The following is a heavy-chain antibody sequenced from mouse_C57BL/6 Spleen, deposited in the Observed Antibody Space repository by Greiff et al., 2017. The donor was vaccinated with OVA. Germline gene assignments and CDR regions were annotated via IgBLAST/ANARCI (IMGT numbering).Heavy chain of an antibody. V-gene: IGHV1-26*01. J-gene: IGHJ4*01. D-gene: IGHD2-2*01. CDR1: GYTFTDYY. CDR3: ARVKGYPYAMDY. CDR2: INPNNGGT. Sequence: VQLQQSGPELVKPGASVKISCKASGYTFTDYYMNWVKQSHGKSLEWIGDINPNNGGTSYNQKFKGKATLTVDKSSSTAYMELRSLTSEDSAVYYCARVKGYPYAMDYWGQRTSVTVSS.